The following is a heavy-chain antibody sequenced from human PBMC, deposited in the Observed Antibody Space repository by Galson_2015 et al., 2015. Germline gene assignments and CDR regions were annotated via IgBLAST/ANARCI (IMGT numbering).Heavy chain of an antibody. CDR2: ISSSGSTI. V-gene: IGHV3-48*03. Sequence: SLRLSCAASGFTFSSYEMNWVRQAPGKGLEWVSYISSSGSTIYYADSVKGRFTISRDNAKNSLYLQMNSLRAEDTAVYYCARDPTCSSTSCYSPDAFDIWGQGTMVTVSS. D-gene: IGHD2-2*01. CDR3: ARDPTCSSTSCYSPDAFDI. J-gene: IGHJ3*02. CDR1: GFTFSSYE.